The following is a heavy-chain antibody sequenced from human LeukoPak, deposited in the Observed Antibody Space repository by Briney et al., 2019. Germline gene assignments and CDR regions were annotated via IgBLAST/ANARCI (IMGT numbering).Heavy chain of an antibody. CDR2: IRYDGSNK. D-gene: IGHD5-18*01. Sequence: GGSLRLSCGASGFTFSKYWMSWLRQAPGKGLEWVAFIRYDGSNKYYADSVKGRFTISRDNSKNTLYLQMNSLRAEDTAVYYCAKDMSQLWSYYYYYGMDVWGQGTTVTVSS. CDR1: GFTFSKYW. CDR3: AKDMSQLWSYYYYYGMDV. V-gene: IGHV3-30*02. J-gene: IGHJ6*02.